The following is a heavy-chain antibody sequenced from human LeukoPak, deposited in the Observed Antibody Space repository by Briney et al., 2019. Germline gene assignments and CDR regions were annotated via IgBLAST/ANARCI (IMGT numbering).Heavy chain of an antibody. Sequence: ASVKVSCKXSGYTFTGYYMHWVRQAPGQGLEGMGWINPNSGGTNYAQKFQGRVTMTRDTSISTAYMELSRLRSDDTAVYYCARERRYCSSTSCSRSFDYWGQGTLVTVSS. V-gene: IGHV1-2*02. D-gene: IGHD2-2*01. CDR2: INPNSGGT. CDR1: GYTFTGYY. J-gene: IGHJ4*02. CDR3: ARERRYCSSTSCSRSFDY.